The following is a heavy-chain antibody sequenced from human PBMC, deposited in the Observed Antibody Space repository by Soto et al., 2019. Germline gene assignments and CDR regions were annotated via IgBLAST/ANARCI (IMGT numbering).Heavy chain of an antibody. D-gene: IGHD6-6*01. Sequence: HPGGSLRLSCAASGFTVSSNYMSWVRQAPGRGLEWVSVIYSGGSTYYADSVKGRFTISRDNSKNTLYLQMNSLRAEDTAVYYCAKSVEYSRPQNAFDIWGQGTMVTVSS. CDR1: GFTVSSNY. CDR3: AKSVEYSRPQNAFDI. CDR2: IYSGGST. V-gene: IGHV3-53*01. J-gene: IGHJ3*02.